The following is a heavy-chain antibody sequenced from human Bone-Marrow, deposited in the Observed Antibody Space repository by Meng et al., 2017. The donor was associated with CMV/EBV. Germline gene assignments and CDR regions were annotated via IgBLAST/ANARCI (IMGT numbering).Heavy chain of an antibody. J-gene: IGHJ4*02. Sequence: QVHLQVSGPGLVMPAHTLSLSCTVAGDSISSGDYYWRWIRQPPGKGLEWIGYIYYSQKTYYNPTLKSQVTISVDSSKNQFSLKLSSVTYAYTAVYYCARVHSGYFDDWGQGTLVTVSS. D-gene: IGHD1-26*01. CDR3: ARVHSGYFDD. V-gene: IGHV4-30-4*08. CDR2: IYYSQKT. CDR1: GDSISSGDYY.